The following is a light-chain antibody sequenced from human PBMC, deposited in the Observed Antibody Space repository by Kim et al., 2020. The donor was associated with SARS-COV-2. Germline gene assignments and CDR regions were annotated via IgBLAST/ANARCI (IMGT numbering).Light chain of an antibody. CDR1: SIGAKS. CDR3: HVWDSNTAV. Sequence: VALGQTARITWGGSSIGAKSVHWYQQKPGQAPVLVIYRDRNRPSGIPGRFSGSNSGNTATLTISRAQAGDEADYYCHVWDSNTAVFGGGTQLTVL. J-gene: IGLJ3*02. CDR2: RDR. V-gene: IGLV3-9*01.